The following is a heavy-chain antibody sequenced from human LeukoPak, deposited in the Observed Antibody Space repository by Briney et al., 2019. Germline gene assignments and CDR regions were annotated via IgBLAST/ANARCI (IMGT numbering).Heavy chain of an antibody. CDR1: GSTFSSYG. V-gene: IGHV3-33*01. Sequence: GGSLRLSCAASGSTFSSYGMHWVRQAPGKGLEWVAVIWYDGSNKYYADSVKGRFTISRDNSKNTLYLQMNSLRAEDTAVYYCARDRADNDAFDIWGQGTMVTVSS. J-gene: IGHJ3*02. CDR2: IWYDGSNK. CDR3: ARDRADNDAFDI.